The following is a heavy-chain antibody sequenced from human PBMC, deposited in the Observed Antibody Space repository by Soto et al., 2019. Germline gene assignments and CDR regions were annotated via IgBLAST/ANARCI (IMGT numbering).Heavy chain of an antibody. Sequence: QVQLVQSGAEVKKPGASVKVSCKASGYTFTSYAMHWVRQAPGQRLEWMGWINAGNGNTKYSQKFQGRVTSTRDTSASTAYMELSSLRSEDTAVYYCARSIVVVTAADYWGQGTLVTVSP. V-gene: IGHV1-3*01. J-gene: IGHJ4*02. D-gene: IGHD2-21*02. CDR2: INAGNGNT. CDR1: GYTFTSYA. CDR3: ARSIVVVTAADY.